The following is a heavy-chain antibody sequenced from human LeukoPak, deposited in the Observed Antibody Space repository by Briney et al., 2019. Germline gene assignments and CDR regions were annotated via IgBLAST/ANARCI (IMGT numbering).Heavy chain of an antibody. Sequence: ASVTVSCKASGYTFTNYYIHWVRQAPGQGLEWMGKLNPGGGYTTYAQNFQGRVTMTRDTSTSTVYMELSSLRSEDTAVYYCARDRHLTGSYFGFDYWGQGTLVTVSS. V-gene: IGHV1-46*01. D-gene: IGHD1-26*01. J-gene: IGHJ4*02. CDR3: ARDRHLTGSYFGFDY. CDR2: LNPGGGYT. CDR1: GYTFTNYY.